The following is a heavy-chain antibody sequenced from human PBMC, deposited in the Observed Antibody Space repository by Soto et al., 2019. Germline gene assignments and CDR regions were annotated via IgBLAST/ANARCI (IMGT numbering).Heavy chain of an antibody. Sequence: QVQLQESGPGLVKPSGTLFLTCAVSSGSISSSNWWSWVRQPPGKGLEWIGEIYHSGSTNYNPSLKRRVTIPVDKSKNQFSLKLSSVTAADTAVYYCARDSARHGYGDAFDIWGQGTMVTVSS. J-gene: IGHJ3*02. CDR1: SGSISSSNW. CDR2: IYHSGST. D-gene: IGHD5-12*01. V-gene: IGHV4-4*02. CDR3: ARDSARHGYGDAFDI.